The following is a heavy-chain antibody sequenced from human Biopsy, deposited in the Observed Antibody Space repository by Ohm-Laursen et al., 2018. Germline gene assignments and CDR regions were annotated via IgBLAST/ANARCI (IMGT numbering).Heavy chain of an antibody. V-gene: IGHV4-59*08. Sequence: SDTLSLTCTLSGASVRSHFLTWLRQPPGKGLQWIGSISNSGTTKSSPSLKSRVNISLHTSKNQLSLKLTSVTAAGTAVYYCARLSTLFGVADFTDDWGQGTLVTVSS. CDR1: GASVRSHF. CDR3: ARLSTLFGVADFTDD. J-gene: IGHJ4*02. D-gene: IGHD3-3*01. CDR2: ISNSGTT.